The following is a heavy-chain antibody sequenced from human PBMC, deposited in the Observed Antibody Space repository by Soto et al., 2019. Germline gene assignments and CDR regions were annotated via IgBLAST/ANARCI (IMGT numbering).Heavy chain of an antibody. Sequence: QVQLVQSGAEVKRPGASVKVSCEASGYTFTTYDINWVRQASGQGLEWMGCVNPSSGNTVYAQKFHGRVTMTRDPSISTAYMELSSLKSDDTAISYCARASMYIWNDHWGQGTLVTVSS. CDR2: VNPSSGNT. V-gene: IGHV1-8*01. J-gene: IGHJ5*02. CDR3: ARASMYIWNDH. D-gene: IGHD1-20*01. CDR1: GYTFTTYD.